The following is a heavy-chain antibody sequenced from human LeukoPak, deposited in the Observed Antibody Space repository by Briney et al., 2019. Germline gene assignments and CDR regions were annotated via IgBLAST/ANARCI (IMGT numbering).Heavy chain of an antibody. Sequence: ASVKVSCKASGGTFSSYAISWVRQAPGQGLEWMGGIIPIFGTANYAQKFQGRVTITADESTSTAYMELSSLRSEDTAVYYCARASPHCSGGSCYRSHYYYYYGMDVWGQGTTVTVSS. V-gene: IGHV1-69*01. CDR3: ARASPHCSGGSCYRSHYYYYYGMDV. CDR2: IIPIFGTA. D-gene: IGHD2-15*01. J-gene: IGHJ6*02. CDR1: GGTFSSYA.